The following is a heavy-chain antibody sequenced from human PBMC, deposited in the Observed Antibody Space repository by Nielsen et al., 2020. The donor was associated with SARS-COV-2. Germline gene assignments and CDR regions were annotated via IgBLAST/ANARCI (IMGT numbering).Heavy chain of an antibody. CDR1: GGSISSGGYY. Sequence: SETLSLTCTVSGGSISSGGYYWSWIRQHPGKGLEWIGYIYYSGSTYYNPSLKSRVTISVDTSKNQFSLKLSSVTAADTAVYYCASTPYGSGSYYYYYGMDVWGQGTTVTVSS. CDR2: IYYSGST. J-gene: IGHJ6*02. D-gene: IGHD3-10*01. V-gene: IGHV4-31*03. CDR3: ASTPYGSGSYYYYYGMDV.